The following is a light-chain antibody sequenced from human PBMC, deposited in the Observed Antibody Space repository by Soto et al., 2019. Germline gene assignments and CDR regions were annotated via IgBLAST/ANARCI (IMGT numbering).Light chain of an antibody. CDR3: QQYYSFLRG. CDR2: AAS. V-gene: IGKV1D-8*03. CDR1: QGISSY. J-gene: IGKJ1*01. Sequence: VIWMTQSPSLLSASTGDRVTISCRTSQGISSYLAWYQQKPGKAPELLIYAASTLQSGVPSRFSGSGSGTDFTLTISCLQSEDFATYYCQQYYSFLRGFGQGTKVEIK.